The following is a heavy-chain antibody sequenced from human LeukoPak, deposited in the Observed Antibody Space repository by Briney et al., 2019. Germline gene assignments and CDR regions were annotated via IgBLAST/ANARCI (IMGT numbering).Heavy chain of an antibody. CDR3: ASLDKGNDVVFDY. V-gene: IGHV1-2*02. CDR1: GYTFTGYY. CDR2: INPNSGGT. Sequence: ASVKVSCKASGYTFTGYYMHWVRQVPGQGLEWMGWINPNSGGTNYAQKFQGRVTMTRDTSISTAYMELSRLRSDDTAVYYCASLDKGNDVVFDYWAREPWSPSPQ. J-gene: IGHJ4*02. D-gene: IGHD1-1*01.